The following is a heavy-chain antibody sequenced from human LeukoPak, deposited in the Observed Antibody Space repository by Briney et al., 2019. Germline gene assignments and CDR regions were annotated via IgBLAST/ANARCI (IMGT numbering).Heavy chain of an antibody. CDR2: IGASGGST. J-gene: IGHJ3*01. Sequence: GGSLRLSCAPSGFNFITAAMTWVRQAPGKGLEWVSLIGASGGSTYYADSVKGRFTISRDNFNHTLSLQMNSLRVEDTAIYYCVKDIQLSTWGLGTMVTVSS. CDR1: GFNFITAA. V-gene: IGHV3-23*01. D-gene: IGHD5-24*01. CDR3: VKDIQLST.